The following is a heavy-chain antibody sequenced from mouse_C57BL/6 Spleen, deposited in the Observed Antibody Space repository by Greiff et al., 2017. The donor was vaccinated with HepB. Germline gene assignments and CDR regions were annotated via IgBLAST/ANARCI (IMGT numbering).Heavy chain of an antibody. CDR1: GFTFSDYG. J-gene: IGHJ2*01. D-gene: IGHD1-1*01. CDR3: ARGGVITTEVAPFDY. CDR2: ISSGSSTI. V-gene: IGHV5-17*01. Sequence: EVKLMESGGGLVKPGGSLKLSCAASGFTFSDYGMHWVRQAPEQGLEWVAYISSGSSTIYYADKVKGRVTISRDNAKNTLFLQMTSLRSEDTAMYYGARGGVITTEVAPFDYWGKGTTLTVSS.